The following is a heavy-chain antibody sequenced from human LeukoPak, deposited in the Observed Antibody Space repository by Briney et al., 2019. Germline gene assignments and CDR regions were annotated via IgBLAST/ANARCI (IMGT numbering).Heavy chain of an antibody. CDR1: GGTFSSYA. J-gene: IGHJ4*02. V-gene: IGHV1-69*05. CDR3: ASGDYYDSSDFDY. CDR2: IIPIFGTA. Sequence: SVKVSCKASGGTFSSYAISWVRQAPGQGLEWMGRIIPIFGTANNAQKFQGRVTITTDESTSTAYMELSSLRSEDTAVYYCASGDYYDSSDFDYWGQGTLVTVSS. D-gene: IGHD3-22*01.